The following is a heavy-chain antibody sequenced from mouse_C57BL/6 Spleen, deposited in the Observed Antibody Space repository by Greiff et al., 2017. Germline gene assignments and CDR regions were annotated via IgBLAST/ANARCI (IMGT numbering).Heavy chain of an antibody. Sequence: LEESGPELVKPGASVKISCKASGYAFSSSWMNWVKQRPGKGLEWIGRIYPGDGDTNYNGKFKGKATLTADKSSSTAYMQLSSLTSEDSAVYFCARSGYYLYYFDYWGQGTTLTVSS. CDR1: GYAFSSSW. CDR2: IYPGDGDT. CDR3: ARSGYYLYYFDY. V-gene: IGHV1-82*01. J-gene: IGHJ2*01. D-gene: IGHD3-2*02.